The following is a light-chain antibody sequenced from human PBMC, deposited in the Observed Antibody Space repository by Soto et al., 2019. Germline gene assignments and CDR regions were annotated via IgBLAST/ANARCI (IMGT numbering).Light chain of an antibody. V-gene: IGKV3-15*01. CDR2: GAS. J-gene: IGKJ2*01. CDR1: QSISSN. CDR3: QQYNNWPPYT. Sequence: EIVMTQSPATLSVFPGERATLSCRASQSISSNLAWYQQKPGQAPRLLIYGASARATGIPARFIGSGSGTEFTLTISSRQSEDFAIYYCQQYNNWPPYTFGQGTKLEIK.